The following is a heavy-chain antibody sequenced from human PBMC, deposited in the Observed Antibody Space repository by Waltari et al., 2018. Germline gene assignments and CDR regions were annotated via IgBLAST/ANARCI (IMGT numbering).Heavy chain of an antibody. CDR3: ARETSLEDIVVVPAATDAFDI. V-gene: IGHV4-4*07. D-gene: IGHD2-2*01. CDR2: IYTSGST. CDR1: GGSISSYY. Sequence: QVQLQESGPGLVKPSETLSLTCTVSGGSISSYYWSWIRQPAGKGLEWIGRIYTSGSTNYHPSLKSRVTMSVDTSKNQFSLKLSSVTAADTAVYYCARETSLEDIVVVPAATDAFDIWGQGTMVTVSS. J-gene: IGHJ3*02.